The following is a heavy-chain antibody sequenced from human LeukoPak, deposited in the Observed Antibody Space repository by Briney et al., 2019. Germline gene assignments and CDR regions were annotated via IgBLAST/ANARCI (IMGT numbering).Heavy chain of an antibody. CDR2: IIPILGIA. CDR1: GGTFSSYA. D-gene: IGHD2-2*01. Sequence: SVKDFCKASGGTFSSYAISWVRQAPGQGLEWMGRIIPILGIANYAQKFQGRVTITADKSTSTAYMELSSLRSEDTAVYYCAREGGGCSSTSCYPFDYWGQGTLVTVSS. J-gene: IGHJ4*02. CDR3: AREGGGCSSTSCYPFDY. V-gene: IGHV1-69*04.